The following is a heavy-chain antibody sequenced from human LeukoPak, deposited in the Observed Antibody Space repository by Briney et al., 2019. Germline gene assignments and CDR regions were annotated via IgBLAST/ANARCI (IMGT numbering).Heavy chain of an antibody. CDR3: ARASIFGVVTMSPHWFDP. Sequence: SETLSLTCAVYGGSFSGYYWSWIRQPPGKGLEWIGEINHSGSTNYNPSLKSRVTISVDTSKNQFSLKLSSVTAADTAVYYCARASIFGVVTMSPHWFDPWGQGTLVTVSS. J-gene: IGHJ5*02. CDR1: GGSFSGYY. CDR2: INHSGST. D-gene: IGHD3-3*01. V-gene: IGHV4-34*01.